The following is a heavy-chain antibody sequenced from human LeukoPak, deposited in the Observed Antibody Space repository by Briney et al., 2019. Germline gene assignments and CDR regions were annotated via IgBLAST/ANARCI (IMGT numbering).Heavy chain of an antibody. CDR1: GFSFSSHA. J-gene: IGHJ4*02. CDR2: ISGSEGST. D-gene: IGHD3-22*01. V-gene: IGHV3-23*01. Sequence: GGSLRLSCAASGFSFSSHAMSWVRQAPGKGLEWVSAISGSEGSTFYADSVKGRFTISRDNSKNTLYLQMNSLRAEDTAVYYCAKDSLSDYGTSGYYPTDYFDYWGQGTLVTVSS. CDR3: AKDSLSDYGTSGYYPTDYFDY.